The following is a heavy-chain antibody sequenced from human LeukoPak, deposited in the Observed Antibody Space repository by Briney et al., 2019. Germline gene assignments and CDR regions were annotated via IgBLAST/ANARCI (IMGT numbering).Heavy chain of an antibody. CDR2: IHPGDSNT. CDR1: GYSFTNYW. Sequence: GESLKISGKGSGYSFTNYWIAWVRQMPGKGLEWMGIIHPGDSNTRYSPSFQGQVTISVDKSITTAYLQWSSLKASDTAVYYCATGRYCSGTTCYSSLDFWGQGTLVTVSS. V-gene: IGHV5-51*01. J-gene: IGHJ4*02. CDR3: ATGRYCSGTTCYSSLDF. D-gene: IGHD2-15*01.